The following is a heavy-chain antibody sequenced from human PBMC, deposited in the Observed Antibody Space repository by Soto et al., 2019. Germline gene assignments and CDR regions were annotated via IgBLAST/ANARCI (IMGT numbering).Heavy chain of an antibody. CDR3: AREGYYYDSSGYYYYYGMDV. CDR2: INPSGGST. D-gene: IGHD3-22*01. J-gene: IGHJ6*02. CDR1: GYTFTSYY. V-gene: IGHV1-46*01. Sequence: QVQLVQSGAEVKKPGASVKVSCKASGYTFTSYYMHWVRQAPGQGLKWMGIINPSGGSTSDAQKFQGRVTMTRDTSTSTVYMELSSLRSEDTAVYYCAREGYYYDSSGYYYYYGMDVWGQGTTVTVSS.